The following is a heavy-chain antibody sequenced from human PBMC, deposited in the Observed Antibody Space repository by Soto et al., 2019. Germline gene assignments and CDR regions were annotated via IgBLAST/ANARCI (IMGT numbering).Heavy chain of an antibody. D-gene: IGHD3-3*01. CDR2: ISYDGSNK. CDR1: GFTFSSYG. Sequence: GGSLRLSCAASGFTFSSYGMHWVRQAPGKGLEWVAVISYDGSNKYYADSVKGRFTISRDNSKNTLYLQMNSLRAEDTAVYYCAKDLHKADAVTRGLEWLLYYYYYGMDVWGQGTTVTVS. V-gene: IGHV3-30*18. J-gene: IGHJ6*02. CDR3: AKDLHKADAVTRGLEWLLYYYYYGMDV.